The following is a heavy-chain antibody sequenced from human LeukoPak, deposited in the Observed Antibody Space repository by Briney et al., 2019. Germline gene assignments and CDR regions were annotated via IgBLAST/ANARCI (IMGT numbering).Heavy chain of an antibody. CDR1: GFTFSTYA. Sequence: GRSLRLSCAASGFTFSTYAMHWVRRAPGKGLECVALIYYDGSNKYYADSVKGRFTVSRANSKNTLFLQMDSLRAEDTAVYYCAKDPAQSPRQCFDYWGRGTLVTVSS. CDR3: AKDPAQSPRQCFDY. CDR2: IYYDGSNK. J-gene: IGHJ4*02. V-gene: IGHV3-33*06.